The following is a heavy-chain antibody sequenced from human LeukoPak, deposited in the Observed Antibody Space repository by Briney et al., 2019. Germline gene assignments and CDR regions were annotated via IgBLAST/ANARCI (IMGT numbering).Heavy chain of an antibody. J-gene: IGHJ4*02. Sequence: GASVKVSCKASGYTFTSYYMHWVRQAPGQGLEWMGIINPSGGSTSYAQKFQGRVTMTRDTSISTAYMELSRLRSDDTAVYYCAISAYSGYDLTYWGQGTLVTVSS. CDR3: AISAYSGYDLTY. D-gene: IGHD5-12*01. V-gene: IGHV1-46*01. CDR1: GYTFTSYY. CDR2: INPSGGST.